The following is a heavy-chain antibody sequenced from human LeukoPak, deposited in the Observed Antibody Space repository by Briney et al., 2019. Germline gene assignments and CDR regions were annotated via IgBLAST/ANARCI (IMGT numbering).Heavy chain of an antibody. CDR1: GFIFSNSA. J-gene: IGHJ4*02. CDR2: ISYDGSNK. Sequence: QPGRSLRLSCAASGFIFSNSAMHWVRQAPGKGLEWVAVISYDGSNKYYTDSVKGRFTISRDNSKNTLYMQMNSLRADDTAVYYCTRDGVDPRGVTPGVEWGQGALVTVSS. CDR3: TRDGVDPRGVTPGVE. D-gene: IGHD3-3*01. V-gene: IGHV3-30*03.